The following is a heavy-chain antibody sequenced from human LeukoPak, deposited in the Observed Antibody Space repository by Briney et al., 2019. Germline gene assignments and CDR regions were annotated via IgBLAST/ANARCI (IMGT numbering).Heavy chain of an antibody. V-gene: IGHV3-30*18. J-gene: IGHJ4*02. Sequence: GGSLRLSCAASGFTFSSYGMHWVRQAPGKGLEWVAVISYDGSNKYYADSVKGRFTISRDNSKNTLYLQINSLRAEDTAVYYCAKLVYWGQGTRVTVPS. CDR2: ISYDGSNK. CDR1: GFTFSSYG. CDR3: AKLVY.